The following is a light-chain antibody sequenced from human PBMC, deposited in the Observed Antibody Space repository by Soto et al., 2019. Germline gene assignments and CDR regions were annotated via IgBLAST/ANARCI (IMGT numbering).Light chain of an antibody. Sequence: DIQMTQSPSSLSASVGDRVTITCQASQDISNYLSWYQQKPGKAPKLLIYDASNLETGVPSRFSGSGSGTDFTFTISSLRPVDIATYDCQQYGNLPIAFGQGTRLEIK. CDR3: QQYGNLPIA. CDR2: DAS. CDR1: QDISNY. J-gene: IGKJ5*01. V-gene: IGKV1-33*01.